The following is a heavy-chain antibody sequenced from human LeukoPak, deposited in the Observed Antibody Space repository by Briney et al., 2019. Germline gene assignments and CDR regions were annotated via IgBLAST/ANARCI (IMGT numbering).Heavy chain of an antibody. CDR2: ISWDGATT. CDR1: GFTFDSYT. CDR3: AKDRRRGASAGTWFDP. Sequence: GGSLRLSCAASGFTFDSYTLHWVRQTPGKGLEWVSLISWDGATTYYRDSVKGRFTVSRDNSKNSLYLEMNSLTTEDTGMYYCAKDRRRGASAGTWFDPGGQGAPVTVSS. J-gene: IGHJ5*02. V-gene: IGHV3-43*01. D-gene: IGHD3-10*01.